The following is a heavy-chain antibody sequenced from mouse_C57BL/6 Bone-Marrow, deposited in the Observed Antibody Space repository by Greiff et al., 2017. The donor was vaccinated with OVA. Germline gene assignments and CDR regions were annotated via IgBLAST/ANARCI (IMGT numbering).Heavy chain of an antibody. V-gene: IGHV1-55*01. CDR2: IYPGSGST. CDR3: ARDILDY. CDR1: GYTFTSYW. Sequence: QVQLQQPGAELVKPGASVKMSCKASGYTFTSYWLTWVKQRPGQGLEWIGDIYPGSGSTNHNEKFKSKATLTVDTSASTAYMQLSSLTSEDSAVYYCARDILDYWGQGTTLTVSS. J-gene: IGHJ2*01.